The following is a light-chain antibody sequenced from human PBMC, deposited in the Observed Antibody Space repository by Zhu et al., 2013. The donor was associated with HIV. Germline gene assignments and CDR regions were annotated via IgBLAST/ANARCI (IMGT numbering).Light chain of an antibody. CDR1: SSDVGTYNR. CDR2: EVY. Sequence: QSALTQPPSVSGSPGQSVTISCTGTSSDVGTYNRVSWYQQPPGTAPKLIIYEVYNRPSGVPDRFSGSKSGTSASLAISGLQSEDEADYYCAAWDDSLSGPVFGGGTKLTVL. J-gene: IGLJ3*02. V-gene: IGLV2-18*01. CDR3: AAWDDSLSGPV.